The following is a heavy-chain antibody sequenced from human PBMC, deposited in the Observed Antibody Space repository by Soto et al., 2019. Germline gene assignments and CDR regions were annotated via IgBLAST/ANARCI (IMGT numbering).Heavy chain of an antibody. V-gene: IGHV4-39*07. J-gene: IGHJ5*02. CDR2: IYHSGCT. CDR3: ARVPSP. Sequence: SETLSLTCTVSGGSIGSSSYYWGWIRQPPGKGLEWIGSIYHSGCTYHNPSLKSRVTISVDRSKNQFSLKLSSVTAADTAVYYCARVPSPWGQGTLVT. CDR1: GGSIGSSSYY.